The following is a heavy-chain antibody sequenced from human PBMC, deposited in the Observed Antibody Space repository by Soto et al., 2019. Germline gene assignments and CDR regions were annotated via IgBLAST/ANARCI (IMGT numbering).Heavy chain of an antibody. V-gene: IGHV4-31*03. CDR2: IYYSGST. D-gene: IGHD6-19*01. CDR1: GGSISSGGYY. J-gene: IGHJ3*02. Sequence: QVQLQESGPGLVKPSQTLSLTCTVSGGSISSGGYYWSWISQHPGKGLEWIGYIYYSGSTYYNPSLKSRVTISVDTSKNQFSLKLSSVTAADTDVYYCARDTQKAVAGTRAFDIWGQGTMVTGSS. CDR3: ARDTQKAVAGTRAFDI.